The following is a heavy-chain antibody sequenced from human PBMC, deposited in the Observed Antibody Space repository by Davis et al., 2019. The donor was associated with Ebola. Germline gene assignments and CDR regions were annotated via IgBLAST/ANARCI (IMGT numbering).Heavy chain of an antibody. D-gene: IGHD3-16*01. CDR3: ARDWAGLDV. Sequence: GGSLRLSCAASGFTFSSYSMNWVRQAPGKGLEWVATIPHVGSEKYYVDSVQGRFTTSRDNAKNSVYLQMNSLRVEDTAVYYCARDWAGLDVWGRGTTVTVSS. J-gene: IGHJ6*04. V-gene: IGHV3-7*01. CDR1: GFTFSSYS. CDR2: IPHVGSEK.